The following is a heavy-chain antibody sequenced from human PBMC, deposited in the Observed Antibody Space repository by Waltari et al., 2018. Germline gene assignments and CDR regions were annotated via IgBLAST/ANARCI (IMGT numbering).Heavy chain of an antibody. CDR1: GYIFTDYY. CDR3: ANSMSGPRVQ. D-gene: IGHD3-3*01. CDR2: LDPENGAT. Sequence: EAQLIQSGAQVKSPGATVKVSCKAFGYIFTDYYMHWMQQVPGTGPEWMARLDPENGATWFADRFQGRLTVTADTSTDTAYMELSGLTSEDTATYYCANSMSGPRVQWGQGTQVTVSP. V-gene: IGHV1-69-2*01. J-gene: IGHJ4*02.